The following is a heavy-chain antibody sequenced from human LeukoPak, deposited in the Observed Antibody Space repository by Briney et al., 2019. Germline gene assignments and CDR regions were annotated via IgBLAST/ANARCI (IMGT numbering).Heavy chain of an antibody. D-gene: IGHD1-26*01. Sequence: GGSLRLSCAATGFTLSSYYMNWVRQAPGKGLEWVSYISSSSTIYYADSVKGRFTISRDNAENSLYLEMNSLTVDDTAVYYCARDRGSSGGFPLWGQGTLVTVSS. V-gene: IGHV3-69-1*02. CDR3: ARDRGSSGGFPL. CDR2: ISSSSTI. CDR1: GFTLSSYY. J-gene: IGHJ3*01.